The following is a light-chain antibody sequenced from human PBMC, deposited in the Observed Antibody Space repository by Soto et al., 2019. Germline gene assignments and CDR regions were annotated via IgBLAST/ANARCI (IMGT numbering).Light chain of an antibody. CDR2: EVT. CDR1: TSDIGSYNF. J-gene: IGLJ3*02. CDR3: FSYAGYYTLL. V-gene: IGLV2-11*01. Sequence: QSALTQPASVSGSPGQTITISCAGTTSDIGSYNFVSWYQQHPGTAPKLIIYEVTKRPSGVPDRFSGSKSGNTASLTISGLQAEDEADYYCFSYAGYYTLLFGGGTKLTVL.